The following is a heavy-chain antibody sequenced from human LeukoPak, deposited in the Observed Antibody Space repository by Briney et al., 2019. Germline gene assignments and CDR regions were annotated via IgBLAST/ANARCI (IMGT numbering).Heavy chain of an antibody. CDR3: ARGRYETRIWPKSRYDYYHYMDV. J-gene: IGHJ6*03. CDR1: GYTFTGYY. CDR2: INAGNGNT. D-gene: IGHD3-3*01. Sequence: ASVKVSCKASGYTFTGYYMHWVRQAPGQRLEWMGWINAGNGNTKYSQEFQDRVTITRDTSASTAYMELSSLRSEDMAVYYCARGRYETRIWPKSRYDYYHYMDVWGKGTTVTVSS. V-gene: IGHV1-3*03.